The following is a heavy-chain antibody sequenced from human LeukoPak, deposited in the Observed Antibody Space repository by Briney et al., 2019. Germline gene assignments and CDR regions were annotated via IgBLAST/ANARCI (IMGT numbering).Heavy chain of an antibody. CDR2: ISAYNGNT. CDR1: GYTFTSYG. D-gene: IGHD1-26*01. V-gene: IGHV1-18*01. J-gene: IGHJ6*03. Sequence: GASVKVSCKASGYTFTSYGISWVRQAPGQGLEWMGWISAYNGNTNYAQKLQGRVTMTTDTSTSTAYMELRSLRSDDTAVYYCVRSGSYSYYYYYMDVWGKGTTVTVSS. CDR3: VRSGSYSYYYYYMDV.